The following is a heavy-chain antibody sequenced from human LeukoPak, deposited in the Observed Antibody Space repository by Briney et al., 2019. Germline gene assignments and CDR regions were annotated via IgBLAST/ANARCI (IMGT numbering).Heavy chain of an antibody. CDR1: GGSISSYY. CDR2: IYCSGST. Sequence: SETLSLTCTVSGGSISSYYWSWIRQPPGKGLEWIGYIYCSGSTNYNPSLKSRVTISVDTSKNQFSLKLSSVTAADTAVYYCATGHGIVGATRAFDIWGQGTMVTVSS. V-gene: IGHV4-59*01. CDR3: ATGHGIVGATRAFDI. D-gene: IGHD1-26*01. J-gene: IGHJ3*02.